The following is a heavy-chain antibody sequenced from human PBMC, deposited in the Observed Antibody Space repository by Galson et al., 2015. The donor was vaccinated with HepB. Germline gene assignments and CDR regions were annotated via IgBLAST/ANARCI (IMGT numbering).Heavy chain of an antibody. J-gene: IGHJ6*02. CDR2: INADNGDI. D-gene: IGHD3-16*01. CDR3: ARVLGDWNPVLDV. Sequence: SVKVSCKASGYTFTTYVMHWVRQAPGQSPEWMGWINADNGDIKYSQIFQGRVTITRDTSASTAYMGLSSLRSEDTAVYYCARVLGDWNPVLDVWGQGTTVTVSS. CDR1: GYTFTTYV. V-gene: IGHV1-3*01.